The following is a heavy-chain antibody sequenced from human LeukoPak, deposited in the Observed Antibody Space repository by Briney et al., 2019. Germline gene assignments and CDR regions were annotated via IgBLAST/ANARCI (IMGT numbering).Heavy chain of an antibody. J-gene: IGHJ4*02. CDR1: GFSFSTYG. Sequence: GGSLRLSCVASGFSFSTYGMHWVRQAPGKGLEWVAVISSDACNQYYTDSVKGRFAISRDNSRNTLYLQMNSLRYEDTAVYYCAKDGCSGGSCQADYWGQGTLVTVSS. V-gene: IGHV3-30*18. CDR2: ISSDACNQ. CDR3: AKDGCSGGSCQADY. D-gene: IGHD2-15*01.